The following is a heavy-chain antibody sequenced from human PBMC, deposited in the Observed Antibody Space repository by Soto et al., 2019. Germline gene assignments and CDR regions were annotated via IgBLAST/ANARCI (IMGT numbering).Heavy chain of an antibody. CDR1: GFTFGTYA. V-gene: IGHV3-30-3*01. CDR2: ISYEGSNT. J-gene: IGHJ6*02. CDR3: ARVTPGNNLYYFYGLDV. D-gene: IGHD1-1*01. Sequence: GGSLRLSCVASGFTFGTYAIHWVRLAPGKGLQWVALISYEGSNTYYADSVKGRFTVSRDNSKNTLYLQMNNLRPEDTGVYYCARVTPGNNLYYFYGLDVWGQGTSVTVSS.